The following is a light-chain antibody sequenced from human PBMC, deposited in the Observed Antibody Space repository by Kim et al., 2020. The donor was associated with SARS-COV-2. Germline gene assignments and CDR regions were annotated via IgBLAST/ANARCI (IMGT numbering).Light chain of an antibody. Sequence: QPVLTQPASVSGSPGQSITISYTGTSSDVGGYNYVSWYQQHPGKAPKLMIYDVSNRPSGVSNRFSGSKSGNMASLTISGLQAEDEADYYCSSYTSSSTYVFGTGTKVTVL. CDR2: DVS. V-gene: IGLV2-14*03. CDR3: SSYTSSSTYV. CDR1: SSDVGGYNY. J-gene: IGLJ1*01.